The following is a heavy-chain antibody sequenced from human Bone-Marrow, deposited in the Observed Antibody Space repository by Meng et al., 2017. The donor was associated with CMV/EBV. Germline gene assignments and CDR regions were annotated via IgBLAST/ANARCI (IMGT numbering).Heavy chain of an antibody. CDR2: IYYSGST. D-gene: IGHD3-16*02. Sequence: GSLKLSCTVSGGSISSSSYCWGWIRQPPGKGLEWIGSIYYSGSTYYNPSLKSRVTISVDTSKNQFSLKLSSVTAADTAVYYCASRYVWGSYRYTPTWGQGTLVTVSS. CDR1: GGSISSSSYC. CDR3: ASRYVWGSYRYTPT. J-gene: IGHJ5*02. V-gene: IGHV4-39*07.